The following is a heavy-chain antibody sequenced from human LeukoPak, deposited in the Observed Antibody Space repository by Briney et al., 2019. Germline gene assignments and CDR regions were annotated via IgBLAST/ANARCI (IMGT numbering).Heavy chain of an antibody. D-gene: IGHD6-19*01. V-gene: IGHV6-1*01. J-gene: IGHJ6*03. Sequence: SQTLSLTCAISGDSVSSNSAAWNWIRQSPSRGLEWLGRTYYRSKWYNDYAVSVKSRITINPDTSKNQFSLQLNSVTPEDTAVYYCARAIAVNAYYYYYMDVWGKGTTVTVSS. CDR2: TYYRSKWYN. CDR3: ARAIAVNAYYYYYMDV. CDR1: GDSVSSNSAA.